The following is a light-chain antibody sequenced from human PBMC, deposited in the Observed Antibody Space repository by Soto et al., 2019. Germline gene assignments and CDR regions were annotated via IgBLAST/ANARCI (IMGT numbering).Light chain of an antibody. CDR1: SRYVGSYNL. Sequence: SAPTPPSSLSWAPGPAVTISCPGNSRYVGSYNLVSWYRQYPGKAPKLMIFEVSNRPSGVSNRFSGSKSGNTASLTISGLQPEDEAEYYCFSYTTSTTYVFGSGTKVTVL. CDR2: EVS. J-gene: IGLJ1*01. V-gene: IGLV2-14*02. CDR3: FSYTTSTTYV.